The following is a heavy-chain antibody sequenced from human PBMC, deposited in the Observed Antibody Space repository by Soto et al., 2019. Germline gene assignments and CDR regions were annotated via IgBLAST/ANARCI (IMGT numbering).Heavy chain of an antibody. CDR2: ISAYNGNT. Sequence: ASVKVSCKASGXTFTSYGISWVRQAPGQGLEWMGWISAYNGNTNYAQKLQGRVTMTTDTSTSTAYMELRSLRSDDTAVYYCARADDIVVVVAATHLDYWGQGTLVTVSS. CDR3: ARADDIVVVVAATHLDY. CDR1: GXTFTSYG. J-gene: IGHJ4*02. V-gene: IGHV1-18*01. D-gene: IGHD2-15*01.